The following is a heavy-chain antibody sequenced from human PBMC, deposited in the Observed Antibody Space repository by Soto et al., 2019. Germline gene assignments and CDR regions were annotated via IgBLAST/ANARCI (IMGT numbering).Heavy chain of an antibody. V-gene: IGHV3-11*01. J-gene: IGHJ6*02. D-gene: IGHD6-13*01. CDR3: ARTSIAAAAPTGGGRYYYGMDV. CDR2: ISSSGSTI. CDR1: GFTFSDYY. Sequence: QVQLVESGGGLVKPGGSLRLSCAASGFTFSDYYMSWIRQAPGKGLEWVSYISSSGSTIYYADSVKGRFTISRDNAKNSLYLQMNSLRAEDTAVYYCARTSIAAAAPTGGGRYYYGMDVWGQGTTVTVSS.